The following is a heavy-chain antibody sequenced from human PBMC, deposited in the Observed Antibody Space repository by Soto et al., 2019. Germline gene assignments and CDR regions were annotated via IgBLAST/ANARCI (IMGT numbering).Heavy chain of an antibody. Sequence: ASETLSLTCAVYGESFSGYYWSWIRQPPGKGLEWIGEINHSGSTKYNPSLKSRDTKSVDTSKKQFSLKLSSVTAADTAVYYCARVMEYYYDSSGYSYFDYWGQGTLVTVSS. CDR2: INHSGST. CDR3: ARVMEYYYDSSGYSYFDY. J-gene: IGHJ4*02. V-gene: IGHV4-34*01. D-gene: IGHD3-22*01. CDR1: GESFSGYY.